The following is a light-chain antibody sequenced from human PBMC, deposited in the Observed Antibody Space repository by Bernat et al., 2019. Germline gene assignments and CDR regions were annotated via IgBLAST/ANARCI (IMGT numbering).Light chain of an antibody. J-gene: IGLJ2*01. CDR2: QVI. CDR1: SSDVGGYNL. Sequence: QSALTQPASVSGSPGQSIAIFCTGTSSDVGGYNLVSWFQQQPGKVPKLLIYQVIQRPSGVSDRFSGSKSGNTASLTISGLQAEDEADYYCCSYAGGSALVFGGGTKLTVL. CDR3: CSYAGGSALV. V-gene: IGLV2-23*02.